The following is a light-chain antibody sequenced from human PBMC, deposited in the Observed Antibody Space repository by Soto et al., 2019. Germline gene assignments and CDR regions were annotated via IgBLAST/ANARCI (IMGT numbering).Light chain of an antibody. CDR3: QQYGSSGT. V-gene: IGKV3-20*01. Sequence: EVVMTQSPSTLSVSPGEGATLSCRASQGIGDTLAWYQHKPGQTPRLLIYGASSRATGIPDRLSGSGSGTDFTLTISRPEPEDFAVYYCQQYGSSGTFGQGTKVDIK. J-gene: IGKJ1*01. CDR1: QGIGDT. CDR2: GAS.